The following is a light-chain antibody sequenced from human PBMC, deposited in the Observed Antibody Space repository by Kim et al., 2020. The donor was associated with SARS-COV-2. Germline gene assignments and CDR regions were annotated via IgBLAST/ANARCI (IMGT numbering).Light chain of an antibody. J-gene: IGLJ1*01. V-gene: IGLV2-11*01. CDR3: CSYAGNYLYV. Sequence: GQSVTISCTGTSSDVGGFNYVSWYQHHPGKAPKVMLYDVSKRPSGVPDRFSGSKSGNTASLTISGLQADDEADYYCCSYAGNYLYVFGTGTKVTVL. CDR2: DVS. CDR1: SSDVGGFNY.